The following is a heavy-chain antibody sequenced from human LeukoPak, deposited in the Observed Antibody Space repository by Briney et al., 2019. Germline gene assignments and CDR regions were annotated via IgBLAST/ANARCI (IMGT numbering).Heavy chain of an antibody. D-gene: IGHD3-9*01. V-gene: IGHV1-3*01. CDR2: INAGNGNT. CDR1: GYTFTSYA. Sequence: GASVKVSCKASGYTFTSYAMHWVRQAPGQRLEWMGWINAGNGNTKYSQKFQGRVTITRDTSASTAYMELNSLRSEDTAVYYCARDLRERYFDWLPSYYYYGMDVWGQGTTVTVSS. J-gene: IGHJ6*02. CDR3: ARDLRERYFDWLPSYYYYGMDV.